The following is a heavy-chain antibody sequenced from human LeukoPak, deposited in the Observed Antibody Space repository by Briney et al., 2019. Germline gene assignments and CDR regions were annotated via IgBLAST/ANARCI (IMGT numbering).Heavy chain of an antibody. CDR1: GGSISSSSYY. CDR2: IYYSGST. CDR3: ARHSPVGIFYFDY. Sequence: IPSETLSLTCTVSGGSISSSSYYWGWIRQPPGKGLEWIGSIYYSGSTYYNPSLKSRVTISVDTSKNQFSLKLSSVTAADTAVYYCARHSPVGIFYFDYWGQGTLVTVSS. D-gene: IGHD1-26*01. J-gene: IGHJ4*02. V-gene: IGHV4-39*01.